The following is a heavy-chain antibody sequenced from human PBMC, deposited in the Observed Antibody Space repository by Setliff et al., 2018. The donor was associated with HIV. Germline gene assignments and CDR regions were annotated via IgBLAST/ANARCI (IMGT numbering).Heavy chain of an antibody. CDR2: IYYSGST. D-gene: IGHD3-22*01. CDR3: ARHARSITMTTDWYFDL. CDR1: GGSITNYY. V-gene: IGHV4-59*08. J-gene: IGHJ2*01. Sequence: PSETLSLTCTVSGGSITNYYWSWIRQPPGKGLEWIGSIYYSGSTNYNPSLKSRVTISVDTSKHQFSLKLSSVTAADTAVYYCARHARSITMTTDWYFDLWGRGTLVTVSS.